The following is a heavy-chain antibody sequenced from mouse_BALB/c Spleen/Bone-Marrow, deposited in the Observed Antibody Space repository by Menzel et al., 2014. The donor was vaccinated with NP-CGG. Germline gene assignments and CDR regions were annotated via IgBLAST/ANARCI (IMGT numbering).Heavy chain of an antibody. Sequence: QVQLQQPGPELVKPGASVKISCKASGYTFTDYYINWVKQKPGQGLEWIGWIYPGGGNTKYNEKFKVKATLTVDTSSSTAYMQLSSLTSEDTAVYFCARPPYYYGSSYYWYFDVWGAGTTVTVSS. CDR3: ARPPYYYGSSYYWYFDV. D-gene: IGHD1-1*01. CDR2: IYPGGGNT. CDR1: GYTFTDYY. V-gene: IGHV1-84*02. J-gene: IGHJ1*01.